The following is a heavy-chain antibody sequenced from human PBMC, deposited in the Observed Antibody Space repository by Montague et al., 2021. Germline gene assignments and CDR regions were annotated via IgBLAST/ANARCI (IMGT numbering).Heavy chain of an antibody. D-gene: IGHD6-13*01. J-gene: IGHJ5*02. CDR2: IYYSGNS. CDR3: ARVFSSWYVGWFDP. CDR1: GASITSNIYY. V-gene: IGHV4-39*07. Sequence: SETLSLICTVSGASITSNIYYWGWIRQSPGKGLEWIGSIYYSGNSSYQPSLKSRITMAVDTSKNQFSLKLSSVTAADTAIYYCARVFSSWYVGWFDPWGQGTLVTVSS.